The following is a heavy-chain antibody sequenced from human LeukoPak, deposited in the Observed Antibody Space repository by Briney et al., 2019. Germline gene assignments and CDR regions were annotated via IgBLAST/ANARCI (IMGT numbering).Heavy chain of an antibody. CDR3: ARGRMITFGGVIVKSGNWFDP. CDR2: INHSGST. J-gene: IGHJ5*02. D-gene: IGHD3-16*02. V-gene: IGHV4-34*01. Sequence: ETLSLTCAVYGGSFSGYYWSWIRQPPGKGLEWIGEINHSGSTNYNPSLKSRVTISVDTSKNQFSLKLSSVTAADTAVYYCARGRMITFGGVIVKSGNWFDPWGQGTLVTVSS. CDR1: GGSFSGYY.